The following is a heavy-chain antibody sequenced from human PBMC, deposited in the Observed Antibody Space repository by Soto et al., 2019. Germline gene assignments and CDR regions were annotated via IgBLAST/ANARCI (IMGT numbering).Heavy chain of an antibody. CDR1: GGTFSSYA. CDR2: IVPIIGTA. V-gene: IGHV1-69*01. J-gene: IGHJ6*02. D-gene: IGHD3-22*01. Sequence: QVQLVQSGAEVKKPGSSVKVSCKASGGTFSSYAISWVRQAPGQGREWMGGIVPIIGTANYAQKFQGRATITAHDSTSTAYMELSSLRSEDTPVYYSAGASSADYYSCGMDVWGQGPTVTVSS. CDR3: AGASSADYYSCGMDV.